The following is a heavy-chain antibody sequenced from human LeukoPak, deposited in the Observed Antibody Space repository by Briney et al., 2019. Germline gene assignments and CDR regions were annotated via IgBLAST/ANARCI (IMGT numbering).Heavy chain of an antibody. J-gene: IGHJ4*02. D-gene: IGHD2-2*03. CDR2: IYTSGST. CDR1: GGSISSGSYY. Sequence: SETLSLTCTVSGGSISSGSYYWSWIWQPAGKGLEWIGRIYTSGSTNYNPSLKSRVTISVDTSKNQFSLKLSSVTAADTAVYYCAREDGDCSSTSCPSLDYWGQGTLVTVSS. CDR3: AREDGDCSSTSCPSLDY. V-gene: IGHV4-61*02.